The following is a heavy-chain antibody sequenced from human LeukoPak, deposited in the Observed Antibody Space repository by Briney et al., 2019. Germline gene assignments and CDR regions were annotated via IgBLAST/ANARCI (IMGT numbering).Heavy chain of an antibody. CDR3: ARDLSPGRI. CDR1: GFTFSDYW. J-gene: IGHJ3*02. V-gene: IGHV3-7*01. Sequence: GGSLRLSCVASGFTFSDYWMSWVRQAPGKGLEWVANIKQDGSQKYYVDSVKGRFTISRDNAKNSLYLQMNSLRVEDTAVYYCARDLSPGRIWGQGTMVTVSS. CDR2: IKQDGSQK.